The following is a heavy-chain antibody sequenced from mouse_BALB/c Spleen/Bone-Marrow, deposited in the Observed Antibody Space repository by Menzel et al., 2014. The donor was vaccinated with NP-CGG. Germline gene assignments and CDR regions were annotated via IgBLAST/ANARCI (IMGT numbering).Heavy chain of an antibody. CDR3: ARDENVGIYWYFDV. J-gene: IGHJ1*01. CDR2: IRNKAKGYTT. CDR1: GFTFTDYY. Sequence: EVKLMESGGGSVQPGGSLRLSCATYGFTFTDYYMSWVRQPPGKALEWLGFIRNKAKGYTTEYSASVKGRFTISRDNSQRILYLQMNTLRAEDSATYYCARDENVGIYWYFDVWGAGTTVIVSS. V-gene: IGHV7-3*02.